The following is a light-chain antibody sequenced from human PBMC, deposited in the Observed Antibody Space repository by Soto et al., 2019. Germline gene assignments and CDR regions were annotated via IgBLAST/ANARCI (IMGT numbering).Light chain of an antibody. Sequence: QSALTQPPSASGSPGQSVTISCTGTSSHVGGYNYVSWYQQHPGKAPKLMIYEDNKRPSGGPDRFSGSKSGNTAFLTVSGLQAEDEDDYYCSSYAGSNNFVVFGGGTKVTVL. CDR1: SSHVGGYNY. CDR2: EDN. CDR3: SSYAGSNNFVV. V-gene: IGLV2-8*01. J-gene: IGLJ2*01.